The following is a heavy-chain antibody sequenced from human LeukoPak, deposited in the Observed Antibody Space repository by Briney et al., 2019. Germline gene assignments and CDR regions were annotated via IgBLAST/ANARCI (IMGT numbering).Heavy chain of an antibody. D-gene: IGHD6-19*01. CDR3: ARDTAGYSSGWDAFDI. CDR2: IFQGGGEI. Sequence: GSLRLSCVASGFTFNTFAMIWVRQPPGKGLEWVSSIFQGGGEIHYADSVRGRFTISRDNSKNTLYLQMNSLRAEDTAVYYCARDTAGYSSGWDAFDIWGQGTMVTVSS. CDR1: GFTFNTFA. V-gene: IGHV3-23*01. J-gene: IGHJ3*02.